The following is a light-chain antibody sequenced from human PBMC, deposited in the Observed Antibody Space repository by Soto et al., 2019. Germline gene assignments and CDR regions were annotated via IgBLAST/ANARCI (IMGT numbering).Light chain of an antibody. V-gene: IGKV3-15*01. CDR1: QSVSSN. CDR3: PQYKNWPPWT. J-gene: IGKJ1*01. Sequence: EIVMTQSPATLSVSPGERATLSCRASQSVSSNLAWYQQKPGQAPRLLIYGSSTRATGIPARFSGSGSGTAVPLTVSTLQSEDFAVYYCPQYKNWPPWTFGQGTKVEIK. CDR2: GSS.